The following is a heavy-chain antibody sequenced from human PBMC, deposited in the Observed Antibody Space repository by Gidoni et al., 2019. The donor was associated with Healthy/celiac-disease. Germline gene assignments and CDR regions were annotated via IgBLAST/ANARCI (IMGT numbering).Heavy chain of an antibody. Sequence: QVQLLQSGAEVKKPGASVKVSCKASGYTFTSYGISWVRQAPGQGLEWMGWISAYNGNTNYAQKLQGSVTMTTDTSTSTAYMELRSLRSDDTAVYYCARDYPGGGVIARFDYWGQGTLVTVSS. V-gene: IGHV1-18*01. CDR3: ARDYPGGGVIARFDY. CDR2: ISAYNGNT. J-gene: IGHJ4*02. CDR1: GYTFTSYG. D-gene: IGHD3-16*02.